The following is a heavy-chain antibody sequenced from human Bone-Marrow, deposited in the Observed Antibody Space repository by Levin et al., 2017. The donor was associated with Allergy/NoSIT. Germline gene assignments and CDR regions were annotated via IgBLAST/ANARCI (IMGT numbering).Heavy chain of an antibody. CDR2: ISSRGNYI. V-gene: IGHV3-21*01. CDR3: VRGFGLEHYYYYGMDV. J-gene: IGHJ6*02. Sequence: GESLKISCAASGFTFSNYEMNWVRQAPGRGLEWVASISSRGNYIVSGNSVKGRFTISRDNNRNAVFLQMDSLRAADTAVYYCVRGFGLEHYYYYGMDVWGQGTTVTVSS. CDR1: GFTFSNYE. D-gene: IGHD3/OR15-3a*01.